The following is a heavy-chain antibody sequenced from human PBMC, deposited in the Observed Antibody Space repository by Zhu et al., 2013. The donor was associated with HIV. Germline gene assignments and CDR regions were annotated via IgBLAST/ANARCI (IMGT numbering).Heavy chain of an antibody. D-gene: IGHD5-18*01. CDR2: IKNDGIET. CDR1: GFTFSTNW. J-gene: IGHJ4*02. Sequence: EVQLVESGGDLVQPGGSLRLSCVVSGFTFSTNWMSWVRQAPGKGLEWVASIKNDGIETYYVDSVKGRFTISRDNAKNSLFLQMNSLRPEDTALYYCAVFGYSEDYSPPXTWGQGSRGHRLL. CDR3: AVFGYSEDYSPPXT. V-gene: IGHV3-7*02.